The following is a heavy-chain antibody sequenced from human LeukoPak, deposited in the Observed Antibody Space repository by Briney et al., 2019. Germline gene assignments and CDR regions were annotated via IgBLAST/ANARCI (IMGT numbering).Heavy chain of an antibody. CDR1: GGSISSGGYS. V-gene: IGHV4-30-2*01. CDR3: ARGGSGSPADY. CDR2: IYHSGST. J-gene: IGHJ4*02. D-gene: IGHD1-26*01. Sequence: NASETLSLTCAVSGGSISSGGYSWSWIRQPPGKGLEWIRYIYHSGSTYYNPSLKSRVTISVDRSKNQFSLKLSSVTAADTAVYYCARGGSGSPADYWGQGTLVTVSS.